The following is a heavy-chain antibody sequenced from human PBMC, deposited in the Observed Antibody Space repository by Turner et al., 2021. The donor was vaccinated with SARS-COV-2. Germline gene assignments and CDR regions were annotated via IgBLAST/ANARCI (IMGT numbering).Heavy chain of an antibody. CDR2: FDPEDGET. Sequence: QLHLVQSGAEVQKPAASVKVSCQVSGYTLTELSMHWVRQAPGKGLEWMGGFDPEDGETIYAQKFQGRVTMTENTSTDTAYMELSSLRSEDKAVYYGETAPPYCTNGVCPNWFDPWGQGTLVTVSS. D-gene: IGHD2-8*01. V-gene: IGHV1-24*01. CDR1: GYTLTELS. J-gene: IGHJ5*02. CDR3: ETAPPYCTNGVCPNWFDP.